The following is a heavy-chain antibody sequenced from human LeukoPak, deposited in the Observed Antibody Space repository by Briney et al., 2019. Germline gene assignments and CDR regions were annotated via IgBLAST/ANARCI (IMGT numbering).Heavy chain of an antibody. CDR2: IRSKTNSYAT. CDR1: GFTFSASA. V-gene: IGHV3-73*01. Sequence: GGSLTLSCAASGFTFSASAMHWVRQASGQGLELVGRIRSKTNSYATEYAASVKGMFTISRDDSKNTAYLQMDSLRTEDTAVYYCTSTWIQLWFDYWGQGTLVSVSS. D-gene: IGHD5-18*01. J-gene: IGHJ4*02. CDR3: TSTWIQLWFDY.